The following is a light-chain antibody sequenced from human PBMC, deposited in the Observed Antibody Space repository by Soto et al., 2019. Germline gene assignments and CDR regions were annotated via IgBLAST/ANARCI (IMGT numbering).Light chain of an antibody. J-gene: IGLJ1*01. CDR1: SSNIGAGYD. CDR3: QSYDSSLSALYV. V-gene: IGLV1-40*01. CDR2: GNS. Sequence: QPVLTQPPSVSGAPGQRVTISCTGSSSNIGAGYDVHWYQQLPGTAPKLLIYGNSNRPSGVPDRFSGYKSVTSASLAITGLQAEDEADYYCQSYDSSLSALYVFGTGTKLTVL.